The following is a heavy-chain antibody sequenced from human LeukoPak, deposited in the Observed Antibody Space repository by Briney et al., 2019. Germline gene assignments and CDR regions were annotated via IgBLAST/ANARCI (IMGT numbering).Heavy chain of an antibody. V-gene: IGHV1-18*01. D-gene: IGHD5-18*01. CDR1: GYSFTGYG. J-gene: IGHJ4*02. CDR3: ARDAADTVRGGDY. CDR2: ISANSGNT. Sequence: ASVKVSCKASGYSFTGYGISWVRQAPGQGLEWMGWISANSGNTNYAQKLQGRVTMTTDTSTSTAYMELRSLRSDDTAVYYCARDAADTVRGGDYWGQGSLVTVSS.